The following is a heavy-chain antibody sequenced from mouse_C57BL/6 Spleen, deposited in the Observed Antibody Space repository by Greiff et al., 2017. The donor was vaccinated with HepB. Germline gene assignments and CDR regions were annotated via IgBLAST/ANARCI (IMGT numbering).Heavy chain of an antibody. CDR2: ISSGGDYI. CDR1: GFTFSSYA. D-gene: IGHD1-1*01. J-gene: IGHJ2*01. CDR3: TREGYYGSFDY. V-gene: IGHV5-9-1*02. Sequence: EVKVEESGEGLVKPGGSLKLSCAASGFTFSSYAMSWVRQTPEKRLEWVAYISSGGDYIYYADTVKGRFTISRDNARNTLYLQMSSLKSEDTAMYYCTREGYYGSFDYWGQGTTLTVSS.